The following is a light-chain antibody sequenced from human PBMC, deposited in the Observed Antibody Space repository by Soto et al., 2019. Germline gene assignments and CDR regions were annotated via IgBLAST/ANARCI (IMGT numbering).Light chain of an antibody. CDR1: QSVSSSS. CDR3: PQYGNSRFT. V-gene: IGKV3-20*01. Sequence: VLTQSPGTLSLSAGDRATLSCRASQSVSSSSFAWYQQKPGQAHRLLIFGTSARATGIPDRFRGSGSGTEFTRTITRLEPEDFAVYYCPQYGNSRFTFGRGTKLEIK. J-gene: IGKJ2*01. CDR2: GTS.